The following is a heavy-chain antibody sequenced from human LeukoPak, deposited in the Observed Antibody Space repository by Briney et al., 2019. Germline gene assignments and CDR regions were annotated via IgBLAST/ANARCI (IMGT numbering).Heavy chain of an antibody. J-gene: IGHJ4*02. CDR3: ARDYLGGSYYDLSY. Sequence: SETLSLTCAVYGGSFSGYYWSWIRQPPGKGLEWIGYIYYSGSTNYNPSLKSRVTISVDTSKNQFSLKLSSVTAADTAVYYCARDYLGGSYYDLSYWGQGTLVTVSS. D-gene: IGHD1-26*01. CDR1: GGSFSGYY. CDR2: IYYSGST. V-gene: IGHV4-59*01.